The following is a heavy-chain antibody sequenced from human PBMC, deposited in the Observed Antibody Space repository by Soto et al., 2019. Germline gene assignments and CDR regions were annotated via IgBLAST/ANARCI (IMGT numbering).Heavy chain of an antibody. D-gene: IGHD2-21*02. CDR3: ARDYCGGDCYSVRYFDY. CDR1: GGTFSSYA. CDR2: NSPIFGTA. V-gene: IGHV1-69*12. Sequence: QVQLVQSAAEVKKPGSSVKVSCKASGGTFSSYAISWVRQAPGQGLEWIGGNSPIFGTANYAQKSQGRVTITADESTSTVYMELSSLRSKDTAVYYCARDYCGGDCYSVRYFDYWGQGTLVTVSS. J-gene: IGHJ4*02.